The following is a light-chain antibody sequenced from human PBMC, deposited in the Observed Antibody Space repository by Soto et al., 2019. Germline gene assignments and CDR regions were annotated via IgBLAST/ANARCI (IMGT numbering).Light chain of an antibody. CDR3: QKYNSAPPA. Sequence: DIQITHSPSSLSASVGDRVTITCRSSQGISNYLAWYQQKPGKVPRLLIFAALTLQSGVPSRFSGSGSGTDFTLTISTLQPEDVATYYCQKYNSAPPALGQGTKVDIK. J-gene: IGKJ1*01. V-gene: IGKV1-27*01. CDR1: QGISNY. CDR2: AAL.